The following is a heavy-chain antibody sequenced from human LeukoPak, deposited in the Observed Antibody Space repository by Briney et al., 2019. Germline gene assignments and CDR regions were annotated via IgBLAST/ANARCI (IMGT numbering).Heavy chain of an antibody. CDR1: GGTFSSYA. V-gene: IGHV1-69*06. D-gene: IGHD6-13*01. J-gene: IGHJ6*03. Sequence: SVKVSCKASGGTFSSYAISWVRQASGQGLEWMGGIIPIFGTANYAQKFQGRVTITADKSTSTAYMELSSLRSEDTAVYYCARGDPLDSSIPGYYYYYMDVWGKGTTVTVSS. CDR2: IIPIFGTA. CDR3: ARGDPLDSSIPGYYYYYMDV.